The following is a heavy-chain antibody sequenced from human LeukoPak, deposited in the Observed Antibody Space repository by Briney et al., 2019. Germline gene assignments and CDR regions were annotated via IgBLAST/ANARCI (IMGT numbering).Heavy chain of an antibody. V-gene: IGHV3-30-3*01. CDR3: ARSLNSPYLDY. CDR1: GFTFSSYA. J-gene: IGHJ4*02. Sequence: GGSLRLSCAASGFTFSSYAMHWVRQAPGKGLEWVAVISYDGSNKYYADSVKGRFTISRDNSKNTLYLQMNSLRAEDTAVYYCARSLNSPYLDYWGQGTLVTVSS. CDR2: ISYDGSNK.